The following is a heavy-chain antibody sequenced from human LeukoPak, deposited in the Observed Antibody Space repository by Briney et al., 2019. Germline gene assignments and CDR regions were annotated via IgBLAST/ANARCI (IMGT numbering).Heavy chain of an antibody. Sequence: SETLSLTCAVYGGSLSGYYWSWIRHPPGKGLEWIGEINHSGSTNYNPSLKSRVTISVDTSKNQFSLKLSSVTAADTAVYYCARRGRIAVAAWGQGTLVTVSS. J-gene: IGHJ4*02. V-gene: IGHV4-34*01. CDR1: GGSLSGYY. CDR3: ARRGRIAVAA. D-gene: IGHD6-19*01. CDR2: INHSGST.